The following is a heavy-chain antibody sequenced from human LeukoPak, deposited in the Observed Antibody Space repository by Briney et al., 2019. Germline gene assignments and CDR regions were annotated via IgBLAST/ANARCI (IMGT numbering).Heavy chain of an antibody. CDR2: ISYDGSNK. V-gene: IGHV3-30-3*01. Sequence: GRSLRLSCAASGFTFSSYAMHWVRQAPGKGLEWVTVISYDGSNKYYADSVKGRFTISRDNAKNTLYLQMNSLRAEDTAVYYCARDLFSSIAAAGTLDYWGQGTLVTVSS. J-gene: IGHJ4*02. D-gene: IGHD6-13*01. CDR3: ARDLFSSIAAAGTLDY. CDR1: GFTFSSYA.